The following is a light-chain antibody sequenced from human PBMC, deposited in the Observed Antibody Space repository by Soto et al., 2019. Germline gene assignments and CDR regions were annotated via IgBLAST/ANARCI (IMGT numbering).Light chain of an antibody. J-gene: IGKJ5*01. CDR1: QSVNSH. CDR2: DAS. V-gene: IGKV3-11*01. CDR3: QQRSSWPKVT. Sequence: EIVLTQSPATLSLSPGERVTLSCRTSQSVNSHLAWYQHKPGQAPRLLIYDASNRASGIPARFSGSGSGTDFTLTISSLEPEDFAVYYCQQRSSWPKVTFGQGTRLEIK.